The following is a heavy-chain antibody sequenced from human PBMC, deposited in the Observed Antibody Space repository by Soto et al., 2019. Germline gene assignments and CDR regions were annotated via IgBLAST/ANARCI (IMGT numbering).Heavy chain of an antibody. CDR2: IDGSGYT. D-gene: IGHD3-10*01. Sequence: TLSLTCTVXGGSISTGXXXXSWIRQYPGKGLEWLGYIDGSGYTFYNPSLQSRLTLSMDTSKNQFSLKLSSATAADTAVYFCARKQAGSFYGIDYWGQGTLVTVSS. CDR1: GGSISTGXXX. CDR3: ARKQAGSFYGIDY. V-gene: IGHV4-31*03. J-gene: IGHJ4*02.